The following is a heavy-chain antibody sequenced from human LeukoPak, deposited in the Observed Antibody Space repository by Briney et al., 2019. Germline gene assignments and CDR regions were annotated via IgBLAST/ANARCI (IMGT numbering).Heavy chain of an antibody. CDR1: GGSFSGYY. CDR3: ARGGYSGYKDFDY. J-gene: IGHJ4*02. D-gene: IGHD5-12*01. CDR2: INHSGST. V-gene: IGHV4-34*01. Sequence: SETLSLTCAVCGGSFSGYYWSWIRQPPGKGLEWIGEINHSGSTNYNPSLKSRVTIPVDTSKNQFSLKLSSVTAADTAVYYCARGGYSGYKDFDYWGQGTLVTVSS.